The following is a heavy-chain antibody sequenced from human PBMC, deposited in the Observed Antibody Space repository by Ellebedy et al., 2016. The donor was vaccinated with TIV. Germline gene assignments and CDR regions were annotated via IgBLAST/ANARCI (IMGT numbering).Heavy chain of an antibody. J-gene: IGHJ4*02. Sequence: GGSLRLSCGASGFNFDDYGMTWVRQAPGKGLEWVSGINWSGDSTSYAESVKGRFTVSRDNTMNTLYLQMNGLRADDTGVYYCATDEGGSYDSWGQGTRVTVSS. V-gene: IGHV3-20*04. CDR3: ATDEGGSYDS. CDR2: INWSGDST. D-gene: IGHD2-15*01. CDR1: GFNFDDYG.